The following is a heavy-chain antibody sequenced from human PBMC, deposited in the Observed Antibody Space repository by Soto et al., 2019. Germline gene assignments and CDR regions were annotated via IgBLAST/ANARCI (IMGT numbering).Heavy chain of an antibody. CDR1: GFTFSSYS. V-gene: IGHV3-48*01. D-gene: IGHD3-10*01. Sequence: GGSLRLSCAASGFTFSSYSMNWVRQAPGKGLEWVSYISSSSSAIYYADSVKGRFTISRDNAKNSLYLQMNSLRAEDTAVYYCASLSSFRVDYWGQGTLVTVSS. J-gene: IGHJ4*02. CDR3: ASLSSFRVDY. CDR2: ISSSSSAI.